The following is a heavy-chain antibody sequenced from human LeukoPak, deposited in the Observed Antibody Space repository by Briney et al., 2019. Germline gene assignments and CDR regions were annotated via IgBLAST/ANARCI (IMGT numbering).Heavy chain of an antibody. V-gene: IGHV1-8*03. Sequence: ASVKVSCKASGYTFTSYDINWVRQATGQGLEWMGWMNPNSGNTGYAQKFQGRVTITRNTSISTAYMELSSLRSEDTAVYYCARPVGATGDRGFDYWGQGTLVTVSS. CDR2: MNPNSGNT. CDR1: GYTFTSYD. J-gene: IGHJ4*02. D-gene: IGHD1-26*01. CDR3: ARPVGATGDRGFDY.